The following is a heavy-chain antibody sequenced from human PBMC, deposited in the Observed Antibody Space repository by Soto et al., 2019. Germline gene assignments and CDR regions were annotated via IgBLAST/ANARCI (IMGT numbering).Heavy chain of an antibody. CDR3: ARQRIKPAQYCFGY. J-gene: IGHJ4*02. D-gene: IGHD5-18*01. CDR2: IYYSGST. CDR1: GGSSGSVGYY. V-gene: IGHV4-31*02. Sequence: VSGGSSGSVGYYCSSNRQHPGKGLEWIGYIYYSGSTYYNPSLKSRVTISVDTSKNQFSLKLRSVTAADTAVYYCARQRIKPAQYCFGYWGQGMLVNVSS.